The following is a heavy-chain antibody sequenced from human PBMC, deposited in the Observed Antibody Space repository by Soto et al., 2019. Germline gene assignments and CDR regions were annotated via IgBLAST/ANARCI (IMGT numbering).Heavy chain of an antibody. CDR2: ISGRGGVT. V-gene: IGHV3-23*01. CDR3: AKDRQCRSYYESAGHYND. D-gene: IGHD3-22*01. CDR1: GFTFRNQD. J-gene: IGHJ4*02. Sequence: VQLLESGGGLVQPGGSLRLTCVGSGFTFRNQDMRWVRQAPGKGLEWVSGISGRGGVTYYADSVKGRFTISRDNSKNTLYLQMNNLRANDTAVYYCAKDRQCRSYYESAGHYNDWGQGTLVTVSS.